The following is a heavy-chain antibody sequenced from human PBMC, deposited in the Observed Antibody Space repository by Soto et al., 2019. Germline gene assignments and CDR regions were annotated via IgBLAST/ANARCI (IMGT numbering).Heavy chain of an antibody. D-gene: IGHD2-2*01. CDR1: GFTFSSYS. CDR2: ISSSSSTI. J-gene: IGHJ4*02. CDR3: ARAGGYCSSTSCAPFDY. V-gene: IGHV3-48*02. Sequence: VQLVESGGGFVQPGGSLRLSCAASGFTFSSYSMNWVRQAPGKGLEWVSYISSSSSTIYYADSVKGRFTISRDNAKNSLYLQMNSLRDDDTAVYYCARAGGYCSSTSCAPFDYWGQGTLVTVSS.